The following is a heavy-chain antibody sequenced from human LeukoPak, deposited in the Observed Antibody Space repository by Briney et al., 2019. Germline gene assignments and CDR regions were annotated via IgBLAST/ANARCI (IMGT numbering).Heavy chain of an antibody. V-gene: IGHV5-51*01. CDR2: IYPGNSDT. CDR1: GYSFTSYW. Sequence: GESLKISCKGSGYSFTSYWIGWVRQMPGKGLEWMGIIYPGNSDTSYSPSFQGQVTISSDKSISTAYLQWNSLKASDTAMYYCARHSYTVVTEDCYFDYWGQGTLVTVSS. D-gene: IGHD4-23*01. CDR3: ARHSYTVVTEDCYFDY. J-gene: IGHJ4*02.